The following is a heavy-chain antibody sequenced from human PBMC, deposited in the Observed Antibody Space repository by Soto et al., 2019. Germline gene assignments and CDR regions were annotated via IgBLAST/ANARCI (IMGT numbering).Heavy chain of an antibody. CDR2: LSGSGATT. D-gene: IGHD6-13*01. J-gene: IGHJ4*02. V-gene: IGHV3-23*01. CDR1: GFAFDDYA. Sequence: EMQLLESGGGLVQPGGSLRLSCAASGFAFDDYAMSWVRQAPGKGLEWVSALSGSGATTYYTDSVKGRFTISRDNSKNRMFLQMDNLRAEDTAVYYCAKDAKGASAPYFFDCWGQGTLITVSS. CDR3: AKDAKGASAPYFFDC.